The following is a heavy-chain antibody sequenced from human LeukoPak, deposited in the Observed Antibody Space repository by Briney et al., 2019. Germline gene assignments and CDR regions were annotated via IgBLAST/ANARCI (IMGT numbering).Heavy chain of an antibody. Sequence: PSETLSLTCTVSGGSISSGDYYWSWIRQPPGKGLEWIGYIYYSGSTYYNPSLKSRVTISVDTSKNQFSLKLSSVTAADTAVYYCARGKQEDIVVVPAAMGFDPWGQGTLVIVSS. V-gene: IGHV4-30-4*01. D-gene: IGHD2-2*01. CDR2: IYYSGST. J-gene: IGHJ5*02. CDR3: ARGKQEDIVVVPAAMGFDP. CDR1: GGSISSGDYY.